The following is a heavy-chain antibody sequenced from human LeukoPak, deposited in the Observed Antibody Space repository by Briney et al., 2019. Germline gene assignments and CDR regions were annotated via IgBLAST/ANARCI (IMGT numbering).Heavy chain of an antibody. CDR2: VYYSGSS. D-gene: IGHD5-18*01. Sequence: KPSETLSLTCTVSGGSISSSSYYWGWIRQPPGKGLEWIGSVYYSGSSYYNPSLKGRVTISVDTSKNQFSLKLSSVTAADTAVYYCARTIYSRNYYYYYMDVWGKGTTVTVSS. CDR1: GGSISSSSYY. CDR3: ARTIYSRNYYYYYMDV. V-gene: IGHV4-39*01. J-gene: IGHJ6*03.